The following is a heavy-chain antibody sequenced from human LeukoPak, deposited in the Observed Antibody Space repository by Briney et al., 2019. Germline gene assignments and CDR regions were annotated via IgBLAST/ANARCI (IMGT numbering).Heavy chain of an antibody. CDR1: GFTFSIYW. CDR2: INQDGSEK. V-gene: IGHV3-7*01. D-gene: IGHD4-17*01. J-gene: IGHJ5*02. CDR3: ARGRYGDYA. Sequence: PGGSLRLSCAASGFTFSIYWMNWVRQAPGKGLEWVASINQDGSEKYYVDSVKGRFTISRDNGKNSLFLQMNSLRAEDTSVYYCARGRYGDYAWGQGTLVTVSS.